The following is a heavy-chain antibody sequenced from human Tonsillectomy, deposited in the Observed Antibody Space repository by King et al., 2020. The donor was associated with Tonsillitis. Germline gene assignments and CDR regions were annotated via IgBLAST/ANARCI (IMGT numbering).Heavy chain of an antibody. Sequence: VQLVESGGGLVQPGGSLRLSCAASGFTFNNYWMSWVRQASGKGLEWVANIRQDGSDQYYVDSVKGRFTISRDNAKNSLYLQMNSLRAEDTAVYYCVSFWSGYSDYWGQGTLVTVSS. CDR3: VSFWSGYSDY. V-gene: IGHV3-7*01. CDR1: GFTFNNYW. J-gene: IGHJ4*02. CDR2: IRQDGSDQ. D-gene: IGHD3-3*01.